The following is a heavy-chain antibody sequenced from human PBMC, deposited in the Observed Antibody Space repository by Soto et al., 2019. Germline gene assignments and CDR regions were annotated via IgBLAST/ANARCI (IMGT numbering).Heavy chain of an antibody. V-gene: IGHV1-8*01. Sequence: QVQLVQAGAEVKETGASGKVSCKASGYTFTTYAIYWMRRSTGQGLEWMGWMNPYTGNTGYAQKFQGIVTVTRNTSISTVYMEMSGLRLEYTAVYYCARREERSGPHYFDYWGQGSQVTVSS. CDR3: ARREERSGPHYFDY. J-gene: IGHJ4*02. CDR1: GYTFTTYA. D-gene: IGHD6-25*01. CDR2: MNPYTGNT.